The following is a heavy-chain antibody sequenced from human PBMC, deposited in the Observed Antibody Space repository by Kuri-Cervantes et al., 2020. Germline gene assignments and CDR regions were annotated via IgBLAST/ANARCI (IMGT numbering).Heavy chain of an antibody. CDR1: GFTFSSYS. D-gene: IGHD3-3*01. CDR3: ARGLGNYDFWSGYLQNYYYYMDV. Sequence: GESLKISCAASGFTFSSYSMNWVRQAPGKGLEWVSSISSSSSYIYYADSVKGRFTISRDNAKNSLYPQMNSLRAEDTAVYYCARGLGNYDFWSGYLQNYYYYMDVWGKGTTVTVSS. V-gene: IGHV3-21*01. CDR2: ISSSSSYI. J-gene: IGHJ6*03.